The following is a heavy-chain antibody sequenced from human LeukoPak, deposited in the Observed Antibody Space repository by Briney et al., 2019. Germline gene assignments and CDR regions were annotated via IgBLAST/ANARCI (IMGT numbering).Heavy chain of an antibody. V-gene: IGHV6-1*01. CDR1: GGSVSSYSAA. D-gene: IGHD4-23*01. J-gene: IGHJ3*02. CDR2: TYYRSKWYN. CDR3: ARSGGHDAFDI. Sequence: SQTLSLTCAISGGSVSSYSAAWSWVRQSPSRGLEWLGRTYYRSKWYNDYAVSVKSRITINPDTSKNQFSLQLTSVTPEDTAVYYCARSGGHDAFDIWGQGTMVTVSS.